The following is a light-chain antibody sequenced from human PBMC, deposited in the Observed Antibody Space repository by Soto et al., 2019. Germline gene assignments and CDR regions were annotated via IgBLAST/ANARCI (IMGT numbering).Light chain of an antibody. CDR1: QSVSTN. Sequence: EIVMTQSPATLSVSPGERATLSCRASQSVSTNLAWYQQKPGQSPRLLIYGASTRATGIPARFSGSGSETDFTVTISSLQSEDFAVYYCQQYTNWPPYTFGQGTNLEIK. CDR2: GAS. J-gene: IGKJ2*01. CDR3: QQYTNWPPYT. V-gene: IGKV3-15*01.